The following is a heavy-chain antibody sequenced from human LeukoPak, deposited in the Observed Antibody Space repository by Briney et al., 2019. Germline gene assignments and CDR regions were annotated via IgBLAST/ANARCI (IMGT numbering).Heavy chain of an antibody. CDR1: GGSISSYY. CDR2: IFYSGST. CDR3: ARQIPAAISDWFDP. D-gene: IGHD2-2*02. J-gene: IGHJ5*02. Sequence: PSETLSLTCTVSGGSISSYYWSWIRQPPGKGLEWIGYIFYSGSTYYNPSLESRLTISVDPSKNQFSLKLSSVTAADTAVYYCARQIPAAISDWFDPWGQGTLVTVSS. V-gene: IGHV4-30-4*01.